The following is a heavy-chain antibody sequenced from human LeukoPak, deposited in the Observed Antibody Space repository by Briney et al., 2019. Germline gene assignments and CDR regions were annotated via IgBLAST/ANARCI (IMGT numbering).Heavy chain of an antibody. D-gene: IGHD3-22*01. CDR3: ARATYYYDSSGYPNPWGY. CDR2: IIPIFGTA. CDR1: GGTISSYA. V-gene: IGHV1-69*05. Sequence: ASVKVSCKASGGTISSYAISWVRQAPGQGLEWMGRIIPIFGTANYAQKFQGRVTITMDESTSTAYMELSSLRSEDTAVYYCARATYYYDSSGYPNPWGYWGQGTLVTDSS. J-gene: IGHJ4*02.